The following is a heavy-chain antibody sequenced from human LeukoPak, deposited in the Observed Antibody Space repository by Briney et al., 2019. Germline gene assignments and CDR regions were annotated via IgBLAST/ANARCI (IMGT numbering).Heavy chain of an antibody. Sequence: GSLRLSCAASGFTFSNYNMNWVRQTPGKGLEWVSSITRGSIYTFYADSVKGRFTISRDNAKNSLSLQMNSLRAEDTAVYYCARDPYNGSYGDDYYYMDVWGKGATVTISS. CDR2: ITRGSIYT. CDR3: ARDPYNGSYGDDYYYMDV. J-gene: IGHJ6*03. V-gene: IGHV3-21*01. D-gene: IGHD1-26*01. CDR1: GFTFSNYN.